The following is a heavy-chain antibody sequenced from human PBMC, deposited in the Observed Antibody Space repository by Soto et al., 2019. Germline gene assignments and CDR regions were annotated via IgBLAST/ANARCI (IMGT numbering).Heavy chain of an antibody. D-gene: IGHD5-18*01. V-gene: IGHV3-7*01. J-gene: IGHJ4*02. CDR3: ARDRGYSCFYY. CDR2: IKEDGSEK. CDR1: GFTFSSSY. Sequence: GGSLRLSCAASGFTFSSSYMNWVRQAPGKGLEWVAGIKEDGSEKYYVDFVKGRFTISRDNVENSLYLQMSSLRGEDTAVYFCARDRGYSCFYYWGLGTLVTVSS.